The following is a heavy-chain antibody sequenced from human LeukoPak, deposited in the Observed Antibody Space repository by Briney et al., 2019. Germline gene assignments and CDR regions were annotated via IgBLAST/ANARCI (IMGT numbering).Heavy chain of an antibody. CDR2: IYYSGST. J-gene: IGHJ5*02. D-gene: IGHD1-26*01. V-gene: IGHV4-39*07. CDR3: ARDGGSYYVSWFDP. Sequence: SETLSLTCTVSGGSISSSSYYWGWIRQPPGKGLEWIGSIYYSGSTYYNPSLKSRVTISVDTSKNQFSLKLSSVTAADTAVYYCARDGGSYYVSWFDPWGQGTLVTVSS. CDR1: GGSISSSSYY.